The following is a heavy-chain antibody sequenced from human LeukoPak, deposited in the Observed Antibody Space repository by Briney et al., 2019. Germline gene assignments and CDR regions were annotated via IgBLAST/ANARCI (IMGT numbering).Heavy chain of an antibody. J-gene: IGHJ4*02. D-gene: IGHD3-10*01. V-gene: IGHV3-7*01. CDR1: GFTFNTYW. CDR2: IKPDGSGK. CDR3: ISGRGY. Sequence: GGSLRLSCTASGFTFNTYWMNWVRQAPGKGLEWVANIKPDGSGKYYVDSVEGRFTISRDNAKNSLYLQMNSLRAEDTAVYYCISGRGYWGQGALVTVSS.